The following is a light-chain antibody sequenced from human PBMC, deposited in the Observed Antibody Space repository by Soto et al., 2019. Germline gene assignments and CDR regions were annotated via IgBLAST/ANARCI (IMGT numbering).Light chain of an antibody. CDR3: QNYHSAPWT. CDR1: QAISNF. Sequence: IQITQSPSTLSASVGDRVTITCRASQAISNFLAWYQQKPGKVPKLLMYGASTLPSGVPSRFSGSGSGTDFTLTISSLQPEDVATYYCQNYHSAPWTFGQGTKVDIK. V-gene: IGKV1-27*01. CDR2: GAS. J-gene: IGKJ1*01.